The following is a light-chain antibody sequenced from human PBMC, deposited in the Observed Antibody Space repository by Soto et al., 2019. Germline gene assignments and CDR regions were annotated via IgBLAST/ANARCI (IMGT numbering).Light chain of an antibody. CDR2: DAS. CDR1: QRVSTY. J-gene: IGKJ4*01. CDR3: QQRSNWPPLT. Sequence: EIVLTQSPATLSLSPGDRATLSCRASQRVSTYLAWYQQKPGQAPRLLIYDASNRATGIPARFSGSGSGTDFTLTISSLEPEDFAVYYCQQRSNWPPLTFGGGTKVEI. V-gene: IGKV3-11*01.